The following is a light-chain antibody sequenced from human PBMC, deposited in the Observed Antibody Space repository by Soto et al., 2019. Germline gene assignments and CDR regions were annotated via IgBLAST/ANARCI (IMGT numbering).Light chain of an antibody. CDR3: QQYNSWPLYT. J-gene: IGKJ2*01. CDR1: QSVSSN. CDR2: FAS. Sequence: EIVVTQSPATLSVSPGERATLSCRASQSVSSNLAWYQQKPGQAPRLLIYFASTRATGIPARFSGSGSGTEFTLTITSLQSEDFAVYYCQQYNSWPLYTFGQGTKLEIK. V-gene: IGKV3-15*01.